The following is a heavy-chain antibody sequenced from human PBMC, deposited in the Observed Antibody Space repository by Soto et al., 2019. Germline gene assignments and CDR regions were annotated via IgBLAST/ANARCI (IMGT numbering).Heavy chain of an antibody. CDR1: GTSFGTYY. CDR2: IYYSGST. CDR3: ARRATMVRSRDAFDI. D-gene: IGHD3-10*01. J-gene: IGHJ3*02. Sequence: SETLSLTCAVSGTSFGTYYWSWIRQPPGKGLEWIGYIYYSGSTNYNPSLKSRVTISVDTSKNQFSLKLSSVTAADTAVYYCARRATMVRSRDAFDIWGQGTMVTVSS. V-gene: IGHV4-59*08.